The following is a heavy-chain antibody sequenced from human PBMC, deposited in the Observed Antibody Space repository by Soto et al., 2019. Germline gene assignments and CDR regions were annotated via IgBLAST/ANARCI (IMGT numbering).Heavy chain of an antibody. D-gene: IGHD2-2*01. V-gene: IGHV3-23*01. Sequence: PGGSLRLSCAASGFTFSSYAMSWVRQAPGKGLEWVSAISGSGGSTYYADSVKGRFTISRDNSKNTLYLKMNSLRAEDTAVYYFAKDLLVVVPASSPLLIDPWGQGTLVTVSS. J-gene: IGHJ5*02. CDR1: GFTFSSYA. CDR3: AKDLLVVVPASSPLLIDP. CDR2: ISGSGGST.